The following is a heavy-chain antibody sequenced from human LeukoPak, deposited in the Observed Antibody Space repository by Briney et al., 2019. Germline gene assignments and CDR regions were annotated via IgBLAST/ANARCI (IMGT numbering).Heavy chain of an antibody. CDR1: GYSISSGYY. CDR3: ARQGGSSSPYYYYYMDV. J-gene: IGHJ6*03. CDR2: IYHSGTT. Sequence: SETLSLTCAVSGYSISSGYYWGWFWQLPGKGLEWIGCIYHSGTTYYNPSLRSRVTISVDTSKNQFSLKLSSVTAADTAVYYCARQGGSSSPYYYYYMDVWGKGTTVTVSS. D-gene: IGHD2-2*01. V-gene: IGHV4-38-2*01.